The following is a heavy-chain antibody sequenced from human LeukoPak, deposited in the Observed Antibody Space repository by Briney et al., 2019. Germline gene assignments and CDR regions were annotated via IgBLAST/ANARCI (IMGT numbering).Heavy chain of an antibody. Sequence: GASVKVSCKASGYTFTSYGINWVRQAPGQGLEWMGWISGYNGKTNYGPKLQGRVTMTTDTSTSTAYMELRSLRSDDTAMYYCARVLHSDEHRRNNWFDPWGQGTLVTVSS. D-gene: IGHD1/OR15-1a*01. CDR3: ARVLHSDEHRRNNWFDP. V-gene: IGHV1-18*04. CDR1: GYTFTSYG. J-gene: IGHJ5*02. CDR2: ISGYNGKT.